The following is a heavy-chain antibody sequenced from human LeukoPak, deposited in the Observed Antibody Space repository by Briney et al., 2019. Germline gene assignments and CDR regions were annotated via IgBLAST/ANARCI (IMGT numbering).Heavy chain of an antibody. J-gene: IGHJ5*02. D-gene: IGHD6-13*01. Sequence: KGGESLKISCKGSGYSFTSYWISWVRQMPGKGLEWMGRIDPRDSYTNYSPSFQGHVTISADKSISTAYLQWSSLNASDTAMYYCARHRPYSSSWYHWFDPWGQGTLVTVSS. V-gene: IGHV5-10-1*01. CDR3: ARHRPYSSSWYHWFDP. CDR1: GYSFTSYW. CDR2: IDPRDSYT.